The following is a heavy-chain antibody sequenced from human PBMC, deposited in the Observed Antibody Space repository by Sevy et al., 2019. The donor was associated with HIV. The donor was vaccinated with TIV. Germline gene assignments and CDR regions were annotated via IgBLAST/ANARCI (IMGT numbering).Heavy chain of an antibody. D-gene: IGHD3-9*01. CDR2: ISAYNGNT. CDR3: AREGTDILTGYYPTNNWFDP. Sequence: ASVKVASKASGYTFTSYGISWVRQAPGQGLEWMGCISAYNGNTNYAQKLQGRVTMTTDTSTSTAYMELRSLRSDDTAVYYCAREGTDILTGYYPTNNWFDPWGQGTLVTVSS. CDR1: GYTFTSYG. J-gene: IGHJ5*02. V-gene: IGHV1-18*01.